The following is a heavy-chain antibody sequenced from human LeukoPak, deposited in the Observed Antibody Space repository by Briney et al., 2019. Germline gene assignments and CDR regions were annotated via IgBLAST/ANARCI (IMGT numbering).Heavy chain of an antibody. D-gene: IGHD1-14*01. CDR2: INHSGST. CDR1: GGSFSGYY. Sequence: PSDTLSLTCAVYGGSFSGYYWSWIRQPPGKGLEWIGEINHSGSTNYNPSLKSRVTISVDTSKNQFSLKLNSVTAADTAVYYCARGRVSGDWYFDLWGRGTLVTVSS. V-gene: IGHV4-34*01. J-gene: IGHJ2*01. CDR3: ARGRVSGDWYFDL.